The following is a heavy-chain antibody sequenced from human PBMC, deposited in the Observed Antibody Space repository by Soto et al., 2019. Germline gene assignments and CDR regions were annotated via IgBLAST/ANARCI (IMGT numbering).Heavy chain of an antibody. J-gene: IGHJ6*02. V-gene: IGHV1-18*04. Sequence: ASVKVSCKASGYTFTSYGISWVRQAPGQGLEWMGWISAYNGNTNYAQKLQGRVTMTTDTSTSTAYMELRSLRSDDTAVYYCARALPRYCSSTSCYKGYYYYGMDVWGQGTTVTVSS. CDR1: GYTFTSYG. CDR2: ISAYNGNT. D-gene: IGHD2-2*02. CDR3: ARALPRYCSSTSCYKGYYYYGMDV.